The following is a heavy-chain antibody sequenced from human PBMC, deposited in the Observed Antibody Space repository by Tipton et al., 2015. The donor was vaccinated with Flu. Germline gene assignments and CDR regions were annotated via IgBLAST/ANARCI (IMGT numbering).Heavy chain of an antibody. D-gene: IGHD3-9*01. CDR3: ARGPPDISNDY. V-gene: IGHV3-53*01. CDR2: MYYDGNA. J-gene: IGHJ4*02. Sequence: SLRLSCAISGFNISNNYASWVRQAPGKGLEWVSVMYYDGNAFYADSVRGRFTISRGISKNMLYLQVDSLRVEDTAMYYCARGPPDISNDYWGQGTLVTVSS. CDR1: GFNISNNY.